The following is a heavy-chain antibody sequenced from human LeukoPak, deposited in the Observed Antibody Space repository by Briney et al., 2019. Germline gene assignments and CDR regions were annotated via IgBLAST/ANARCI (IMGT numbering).Heavy chain of an antibody. D-gene: IGHD6-19*01. Sequence: SETLSLTCAVYGGSFSGYYWSWIRQPPGKGLEWIGEINHSGSTNYNPSLKSRVTISVDTSKNQFSLRLCSVTAADTAVYYCARGEGIAVAGTLFLFDYWGQGTLVTVSS. V-gene: IGHV4-34*01. CDR1: GGSFSGYY. CDR2: INHSGST. CDR3: ARGEGIAVAGTLFLFDY. J-gene: IGHJ4*02.